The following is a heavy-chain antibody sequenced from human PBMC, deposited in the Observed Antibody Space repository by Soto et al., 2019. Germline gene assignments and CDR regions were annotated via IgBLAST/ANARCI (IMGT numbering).Heavy chain of an antibody. CDR2: INPNSGGT. CDR1: GCTFSDYY. J-gene: IGHJ4*02. D-gene: IGHD1-1*01. Sequence: ASVKVSCKASGCTFSDYYIHWVRQAPGQGLEWTGWINPNSGGTKYAPKFQGGVTMTRDTSITTAYMELSRLRSGDTAVYYCAREPATAKPEGVDFWGQGTLVTVSS. V-gene: IGHV1-2*02. CDR3: AREPATAKPEGVDF.